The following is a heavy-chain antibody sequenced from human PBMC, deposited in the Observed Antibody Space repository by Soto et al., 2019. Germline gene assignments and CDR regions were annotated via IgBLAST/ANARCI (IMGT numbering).Heavy chain of an antibody. V-gene: IGHV4-39*01. CDR1: GGSISSSSYY. CDR2: IYYSGST. D-gene: IGHD2-15*01. Sequence: SETLSLTCTVSGGSISSSSYYWGWIRQPPGKGLEWIGSIYYSGSTYYNPSLKSRVTISVDTSKNQFSLKLSSVTAADTAVYYCARLHSYYYYYYYMDVWGKGTTVTVSS. J-gene: IGHJ6*03. CDR3: ARLHSYYYYYYYMDV.